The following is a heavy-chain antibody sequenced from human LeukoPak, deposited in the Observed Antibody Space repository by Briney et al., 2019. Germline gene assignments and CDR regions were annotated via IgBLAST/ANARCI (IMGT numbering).Heavy chain of an antibody. J-gene: IGHJ4*02. D-gene: IGHD2/OR15-2a*01. CDR3: ARLTPQYYKSRYCDY. Sequence: ASVKISCEASGYTFTDYYITWVRQASGQGLEWMGWLNPTIGTTGYAQNFQGRVTFTGHPSTTTAYMEMSSLKSEDTAVYFCARLTPQYYKSRYCDYWGQGTLVTVSS. CDR1: GYTFTDYY. V-gene: IGHV1-8*03. CDR2: LNPTIGTT.